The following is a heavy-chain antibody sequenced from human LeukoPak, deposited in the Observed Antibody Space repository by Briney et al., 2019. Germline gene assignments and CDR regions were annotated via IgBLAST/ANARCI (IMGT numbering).Heavy chain of an antibody. CDR3: AKEHYDILTGHSHSFDY. Sequence: PGGSLRLSCAASGFTFSSYWMSWVRQAPGKGLEWVANIKQDGTEQYYVDSVKGRFTISRGNAKNSLYLQMNSLRAEDTALYYCAKEHYDILTGHSHSFDYWGQGTLVTVSS. D-gene: IGHD3-9*01. CDR1: GFTFSSYW. CDR2: IKQDGTEQ. V-gene: IGHV3-7*03. J-gene: IGHJ4*02.